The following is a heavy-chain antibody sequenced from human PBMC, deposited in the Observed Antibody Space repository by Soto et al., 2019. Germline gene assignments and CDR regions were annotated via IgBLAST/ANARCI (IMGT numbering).Heavy chain of an antibody. CDR3: AKDRKSGSGWYWDY. J-gene: IGHJ4*02. CDR2: ISGSGTST. Sequence: GGSPRLSCAACGFTFCNFAMSWVRQAPGKGLEWVSAISGSGTSTYDADSVKGRFSISRDNSKNTLYLQMNSLRAEDPAVYYCAKDRKSGSGWYWDYWGQGTLVTVSS. D-gene: IGHD6-19*01. V-gene: IGHV3-23*01. CDR1: GFTFCNFA.